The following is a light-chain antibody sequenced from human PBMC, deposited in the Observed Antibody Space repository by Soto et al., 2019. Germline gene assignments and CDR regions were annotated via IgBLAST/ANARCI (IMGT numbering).Light chain of an antibody. CDR1: SSDVGGYHY. Sequence: QSALTQPASVSGSPGQSVTISCTGTSSDVGGYHYVSWYQQHPGKAPKLLVYEVSKRPSGVPNRFSGSKSGNTASLTVSGLQAEDGADYYCSSDAGNNIYVFGTGTKVTVL. J-gene: IGLJ1*01. CDR2: EVS. CDR3: SSDAGNNIYV. V-gene: IGLV2-8*01.